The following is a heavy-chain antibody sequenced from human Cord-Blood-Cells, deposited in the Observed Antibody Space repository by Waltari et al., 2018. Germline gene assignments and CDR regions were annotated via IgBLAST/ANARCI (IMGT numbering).Heavy chain of an antibody. V-gene: IGHV4-39*01. CDR2: IYYSGST. Sequence: QLQLQESGPGLVKPSETLSLTCTVSGGSISSSSYYWGWTRQAPGKGLEWIGSIYYSGSTYYNPSLKSRVTISVDTSKNQFSLKLSSVTAADTAVYYCARHLQLTGDFDYWGQGTLVTVSS. CDR3: ARHLQLTGDFDY. J-gene: IGHJ4*02. CDR1: GGSISSSSYY. D-gene: IGHD7-27*01.